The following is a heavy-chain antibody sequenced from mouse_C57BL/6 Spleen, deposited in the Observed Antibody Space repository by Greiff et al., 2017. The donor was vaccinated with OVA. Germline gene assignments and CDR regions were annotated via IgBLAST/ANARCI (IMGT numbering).Heavy chain of an antibody. CDR2: INPNNGGT. Sequence: VQLQQSGPELVKPGASVKISCKASGYTFTDYYMNWVKQSHGKSLEWIGDINPNNGGTSYNQKFKGKATLTVDKSSSTAYMELRSLTSEDSAVYYCARGTTTVVATRYFDVWGTGTTVTVSS. CDR3: ARGTTTVVATRYFDV. J-gene: IGHJ1*03. D-gene: IGHD1-1*01. V-gene: IGHV1-26*01. CDR1: GYTFTDYY.